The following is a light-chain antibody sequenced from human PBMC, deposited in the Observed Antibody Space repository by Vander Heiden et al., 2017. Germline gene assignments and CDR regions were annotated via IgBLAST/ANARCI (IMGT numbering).Light chain of an antibody. CDR3: QQYTNYPYT. V-gene: IGKV1-5*03. J-gene: IGKJ2*01. CDR2: KAC. Sequence: MLMDQSSSTVSASVGVVVTITCRASQSVNIWLAWYLQKPGKATKVLINKACSLEGGVPSRFRGSGSRTEFTLTISSLQPDDFATYYCQQYTNYPYTFGSETKLEMK. CDR1: QSVNIW.